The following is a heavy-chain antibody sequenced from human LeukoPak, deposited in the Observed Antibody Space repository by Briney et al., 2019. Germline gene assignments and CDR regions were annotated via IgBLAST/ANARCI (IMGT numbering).Heavy chain of an antibody. Sequence: PGGSLRLSCAASGFTFSSYSMNWVRQAPGKGLEWVSYISSGSSTIYYADSVKGRFTISRDNAKNSLYLQMNSLRAEDTAVYHCATDQVNSWMRFDYWGQGVIVTVSS. J-gene: IGHJ4*02. CDR1: GFTFSSYS. CDR3: ATDQVNSWMRFDY. D-gene: IGHD1-1*01. V-gene: IGHV3-48*01. CDR2: ISSGSSTI.